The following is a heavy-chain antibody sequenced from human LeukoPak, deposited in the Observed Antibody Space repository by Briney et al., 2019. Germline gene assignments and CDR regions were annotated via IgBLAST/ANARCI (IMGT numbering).Heavy chain of an antibody. D-gene: IGHD6-6*01. CDR1: GFTFSSYG. V-gene: IGHV3-30*03. Sequence: GGSLRLSCAASGFTFSSYGMHWVRQAPGKGLEWVALISYDGSNKYYADSVKGRFTISRDNSKNTLYLQMNSLRAEDTAVYYCARTSIAAREADYWGQGTLVTVSS. CDR2: ISYDGSNK. CDR3: ARTSIAAREADY. J-gene: IGHJ4*02.